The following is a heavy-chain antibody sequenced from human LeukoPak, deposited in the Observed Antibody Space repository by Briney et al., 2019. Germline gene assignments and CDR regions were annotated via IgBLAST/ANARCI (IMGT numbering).Heavy chain of an antibody. CDR2: FDPEDGET. J-gene: IGHJ3*02. D-gene: IGHD6-19*01. Sequence: GASVKVSCKVSGYTLTELSMHWVRQAPGKGLEWMGGFDPEDGETIYAQKFQGRVTMTEDTSTDTAYMELSSLRSEDTAVYYCAREGQWLVSAPKAFDIWGQGTMVTVSS. V-gene: IGHV1-24*01. CDR1: GYTLTELS. CDR3: AREGQWLVSAPKAFDI.